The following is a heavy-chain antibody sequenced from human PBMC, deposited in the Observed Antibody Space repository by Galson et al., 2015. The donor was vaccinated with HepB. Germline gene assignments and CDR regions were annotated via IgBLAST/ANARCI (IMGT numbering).Heavy chain of an antibody. V-gene: IGHV5-10-1*01. J-gene: IGHJ5*02. Sequence: QSGAEVKKPGESLRISCKASGYSFTSSWISWVRQMPGKGLEWMGRIDPSDSYTNYSPSFQGHVTISADKSISAAYLQWSSLKASDTAMYYCARHVDAEDISLLPPATIDNWFDPWGQGTLVTVSS. D-gene: IGHD2-15*01. CDR2: IDPSDSYT. CDR1: GYSFTSSW. CDR3: ARHVDAEDISLLPPATIDNWFDP.